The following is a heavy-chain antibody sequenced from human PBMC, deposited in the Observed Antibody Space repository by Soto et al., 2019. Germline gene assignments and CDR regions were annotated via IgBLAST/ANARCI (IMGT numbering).Heavy chain of an antibody. V-gene: IGHV3-74*01. J-gene: IGHJ4*02. D-gene: IGHD6-13*01. CDR2: IKNDGSST. Sequence: EVQLVESGGGLVQPGGSLRLSCAASGFTFSSYWMHWVRQVPGKGLVWVSRIKNDGSSTSYADFVKGRFTISRDNAKNTLYLQMNSLRADVTALYYWATLIPATGVYWGQGTLGTVSS. CDR1: GFTFSSYW. CDR3: ATLIPATGVY.